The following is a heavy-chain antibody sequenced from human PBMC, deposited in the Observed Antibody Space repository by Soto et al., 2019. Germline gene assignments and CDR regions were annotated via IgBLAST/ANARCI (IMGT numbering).Heavy chain of an antibody. CDR3: AREVIMVRGVNNY. V-gene: IGHV1-69*13. Sequence: SVKVSCKASGGTFSSYAISWVRQAPGQGLEWMGGIIPIFGTANYAQKFQGRVTITADESTSTAYMELSSLRSEDTAVYYCAREVIMVRGVNNYWGQGTRVTVSS. CDR1: GGTFSSYA. J-gene: IGHJ4*02. D-gene: IGHD3-10*01. CDR2: IIPIFGTA.